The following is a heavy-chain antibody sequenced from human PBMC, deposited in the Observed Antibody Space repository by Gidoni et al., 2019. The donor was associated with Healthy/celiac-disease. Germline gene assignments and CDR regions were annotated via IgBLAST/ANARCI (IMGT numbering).Heavy chain of an antibody. Sequence: TNYNPSLKSRVTISVDTSKNQFSLKLSSVTAADTAVYYCAIARIPWIFDYWGQGTLVTVSS. CDR3: AIARIPWIFDY. V-gene: IGHV4-4*09. D-gene: IGHD1-1*01. CDR2: T. J-gene: IGHJ4*02.